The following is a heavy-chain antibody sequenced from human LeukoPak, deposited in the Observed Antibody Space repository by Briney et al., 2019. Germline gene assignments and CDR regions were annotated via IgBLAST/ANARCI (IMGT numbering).Heavy chain of an antibody. J-gene: IGHJ3*01. V-gene: IGHV4-59*12. CDR1: GDSITGYY. CDR3: ARDVVVVAATH. CDR2: IYYSGST. Sequence: SETLSLTCTVSGDSITGYYWSWVRQPPGKGLEWIGYIYYSGSTYYNSSLKSRVTISIDTSKSHFSLKLTSVTAADTAVYYCARDVVVVAATHWGQGTMVTVSS. D-gene: IGHD2-15*01.